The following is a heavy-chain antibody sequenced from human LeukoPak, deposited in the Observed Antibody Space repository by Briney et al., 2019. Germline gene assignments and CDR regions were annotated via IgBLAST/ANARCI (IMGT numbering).Heavy chain of an antibody. Sequence: GASVKVSCKASGYTFTTYDINWVRQATGQGLEWMGWLNPHNGNTNYAQKLQGRVTMTTDTSTSTAYMELRSLRSDDTAVYYCARHGWRSGSYSLVKIDARIDYWGQGTLVTVSS. V-gene: IGHV1-18*01. CDR2: LNPHNGNT. D-gene: IGHD3-10*01. CDR1: GYTFTTYD. J-gene: IGHJ4*02. CDR3: ARHGWRSGSYSLVKIDARIDY.